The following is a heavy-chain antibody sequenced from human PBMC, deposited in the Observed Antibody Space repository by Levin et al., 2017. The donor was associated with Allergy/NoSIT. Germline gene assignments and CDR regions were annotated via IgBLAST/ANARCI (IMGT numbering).Heavy chain of an antibody. D-gene: IGHD6-6*01. CDR1: GFTFSGYA. Sequence: GGSLRLSCAASGFTFSGYAMTWVRQAPGKGLEWVSSISGSGGSTYYADSVKGRFTISRDNSKNTLFLEMNSLRAEDTALYYCAKFSRSFPGSFDYWGQGTLVTVSS. J-gene: IGHJ4*02. V-gene: IGHV3-23*01. CDR2: ISGSGGST. CDR3: AKFSRSFPGSFDY.